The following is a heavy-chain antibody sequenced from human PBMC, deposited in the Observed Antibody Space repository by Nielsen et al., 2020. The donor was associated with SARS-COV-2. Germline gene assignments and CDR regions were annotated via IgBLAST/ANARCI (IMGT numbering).Heavy chain of an antibody. CDR1: GGSLSSYY. Sequence: GSLRLSCTVSGGSLSSYYWSWIRQPPGKGLEWIGYIYYSGNTNYNPSLKSRVTISVDTSKNQFSLKLSSVTAADTAVYYCARHGAHDYGENDAFDIWGQGTMVTVSS. V-gene: IGHV4-59*08. J-gene: IGHJ3*02. CDR2: IYYSGNT. CDR3: ARHGAHDYGENDAFDI. D-gene: IGHD4-17*01.